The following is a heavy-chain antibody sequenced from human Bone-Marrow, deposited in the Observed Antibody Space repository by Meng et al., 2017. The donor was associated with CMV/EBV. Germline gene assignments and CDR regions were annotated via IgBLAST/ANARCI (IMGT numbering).Heavy chain of an antibody. CDR3: ATPPPQANDFWSGWSL. D-gene: IGHD3-3*01. Sequence: QVQLRQSGPEVKMPGASVKVSCKASGHPGPYLTMHWGRQAPGKGLEWMGGFNPEDGQTIYAQNFQERVTLTEDTSTATAYMELRTLTSGDTAMYFCATPPPQANDFWSGWSLWGQGSLVTVSS. CDR1: GHPGPYLT. CDR2: FNPEDGQT. J-gene: IGHJ4*02. V-gene: IGHV1-24*01.